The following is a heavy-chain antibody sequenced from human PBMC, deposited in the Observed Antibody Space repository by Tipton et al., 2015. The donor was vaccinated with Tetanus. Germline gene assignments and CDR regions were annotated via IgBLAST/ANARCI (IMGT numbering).Heavy chain of an antibody. J-gene: IGHJ6*02. CDR3: ARDPFRGGLDV. CDR2: IYSGGGT. V-gene: IGHV4-4*07. Sequence: TLSLTCTVSDVSISAYYWAWIRQPAGKGLEYIGHIYSGGGTYYNPSLKSRVPISVDTPNNQFSLRLSSVTAADTAVYYCARDPFRGGLDVWGQGTTVTVSS. CDR1: DVSISAYY. D-gene: IGHD3-16*01.